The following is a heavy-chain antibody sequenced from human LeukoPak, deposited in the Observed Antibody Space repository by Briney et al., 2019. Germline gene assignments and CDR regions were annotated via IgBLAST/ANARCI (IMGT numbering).Heavy chain of an antibody. J-gene: IGHJ3*02. V-gene: IGHV3-66*01. D-gene: IGHD3-10*01. CDR1: GFTVSSNY. Sequence: GGSLRLSCAVSGFTVSSNYMSWVRQAPGKGLEWVSVIYSGGSTYYADSVKGRFTISRDNSKNTLYLQMNSLRAEDTAVYYCASYYYGSGELFHAFDIWGQGTMVTVSS. CDR2: IYSGGST. CDR3: ASYYYGSGELFHAFDI.